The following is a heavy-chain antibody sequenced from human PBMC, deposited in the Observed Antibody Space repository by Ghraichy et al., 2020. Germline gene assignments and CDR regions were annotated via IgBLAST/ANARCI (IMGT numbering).Heavy chain of an antibody. V-gene: IGHV1-8*01. Sequence: ASVKVSCKASGYTFTSYDINWVRQATGQGLEWMGWMNPNSGNTGYAQKFQGRVTMTRNTSINTVYMELSSLRSEDTAVYYCARGQGYYDILTGYYSYFDYWGQGTLVTVSS. D-gene: IGHD3-9*01. CDR1: GYTFTSYD. CDR2: MNPNSGNT. CDR3: ARGQGYYDILTGYYSYFDY. J-gene: IGHJ4*02.